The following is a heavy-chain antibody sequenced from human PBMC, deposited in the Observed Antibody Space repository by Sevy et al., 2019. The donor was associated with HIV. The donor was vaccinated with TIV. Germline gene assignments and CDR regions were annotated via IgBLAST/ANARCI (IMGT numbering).Heavy chain of an antibody. D-gene: IGHD3-10*01. V-gene: IGHV3-30*18. CDR3: AKGGLEDGSATDNWFDP. CDR2: ISYDGSNK. CDR1: GFTFSSYG. J-gene: IGHJ5*02. Sequence: GGSLRLSCAASGFTFSSYGMHWVRQAPGKGLEWVAVISYDGSNKYYADSVKGRFTISRDNSKNTLYLQMNSLRAEDTAVYYCAKGGLEDGSATDNWFDPWGQGTLVTVSS.